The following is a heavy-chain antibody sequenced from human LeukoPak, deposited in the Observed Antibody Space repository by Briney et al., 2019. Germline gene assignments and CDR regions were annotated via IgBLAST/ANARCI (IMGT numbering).Heavy chain of an antibody. Sequence: ASVKVSCKASGYTFTSYYMHWVRQAPGQGLEWMRIINPSGGSTSYAQKFQGRGTMARDTSTSTVYMELSSLRSEDTAVYYCARAVRQLVAWGQGTLVTVSS. CDR3: ARAVRQLVA. D-gene: IGHD6-6*01. CDR2: INPSGGST. J-gene: IGHJ5*02. V-gene: IGHV1-46*01. CDR1: GYTFTSYY.